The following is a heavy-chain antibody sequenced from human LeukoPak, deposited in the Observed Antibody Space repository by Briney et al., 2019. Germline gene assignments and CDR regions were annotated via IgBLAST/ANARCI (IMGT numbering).Heavy chain of an antibody. Sequence: GASVKVSCKASGYTFTGYYMHWVRQAPGQGLEWMGWLNPNSGGTNYAQKFQGRVTMTRDTSISTAYMELSRLRSDDTAVYYCARDTYCTNGVCYTRSFDYWGQGTLVTVSS. V-gene: IGHV1-2*02. D-gene: IGHD2-8*01. CDR2: LNPNSGGT. J-gene: IGHJ4*02. CDR3: ARDTYCTNGVCYTRSFDY. CDR1: GYTFTGYY.